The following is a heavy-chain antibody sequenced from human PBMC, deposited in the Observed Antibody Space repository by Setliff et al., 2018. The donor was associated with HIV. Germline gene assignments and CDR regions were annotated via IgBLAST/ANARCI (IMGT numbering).Heavy chain of an antibody. CDR3: ARGSTTTNYYYIDV. Sequence: ASVKVSCKAPGYTFTGYYMHWVRQAPGQGLEWMGRINPNSGGTKYAQKFQGRVTMTRDTSISTAYMELSRLTSDDTAVYYCARGSTTTNYYYIDVWGKGTTVTVSS. D-gene: IGHD5-12*01. J-gene: IGHJ6*03. CDR1: GYTFTGYY. V-gene: IGHV1-2*06. CDR2: INPNSGGT.